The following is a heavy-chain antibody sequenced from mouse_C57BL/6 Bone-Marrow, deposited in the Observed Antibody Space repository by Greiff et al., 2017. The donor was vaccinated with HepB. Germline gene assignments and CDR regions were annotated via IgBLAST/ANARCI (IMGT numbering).Heavy chain of an antibody. CDR2: INPSTGGT. CDR1: GYSFTGYY. J-gene: IGHJ4*01. V-gene: IGHV1-43*01. D-gene: IGHD1-1*01. Sequence: VQLKESGPELVKPGASVKISCKASGYSFTGYYMHWVKQSSEKSLEWIGEINPSTGGTSYNQKFKGKATLTVDKSSSTAYMQLKSLTSEDSAVYYCARPSDLYYGSTDYAMDYWGQGTSVTVSS. CDR3: ARPSDLYYGSTDYAMDY.